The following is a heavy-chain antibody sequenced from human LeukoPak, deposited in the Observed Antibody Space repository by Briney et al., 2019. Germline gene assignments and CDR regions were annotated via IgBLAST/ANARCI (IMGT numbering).Heavy chain of an antibody. CDR3: GGRCSSTSCSRKGVFDI. V-gene: IGHV3-9*01. D-gene: IGHD2-2*01. J-gene: IGHJ3*02. CDR1: GFTFDDYA. CDR2: ISWNSGSI. Sequence: GGSLRLSCAASGFTFDDYAMHWVRQAPGKGLEWVSGISWNSGSIGYADSVKGRFTIFRDNAKNSLYLQMNSLRAEDTALYYCGGRCSSTSCSRKGVFDIWGQGTMVTVSS.